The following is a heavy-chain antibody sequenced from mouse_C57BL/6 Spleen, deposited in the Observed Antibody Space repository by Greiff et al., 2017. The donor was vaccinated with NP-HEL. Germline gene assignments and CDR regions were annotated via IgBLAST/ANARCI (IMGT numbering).Heavy chain of an antibody. D-gene: IGHD2-5*01. J-gene: IGHJ4*01. CDR1: GYTFTSYW. CDR2: IDPSDSET. Sequence: QVQLKQPGAELVRPGSSVKLSCKASGYTFTSYWMHWVKQRPIQGLEWIGNIDPSDSETHYNQKFKDKATLTVDKSSSTAYMQLSSLTSEDSAVYYCARDLYYSNYGAMDYWGQGTSVTVSS. CDR3: ARDLYYSNYGAMDY. V-gene: IGHV1-52*01.